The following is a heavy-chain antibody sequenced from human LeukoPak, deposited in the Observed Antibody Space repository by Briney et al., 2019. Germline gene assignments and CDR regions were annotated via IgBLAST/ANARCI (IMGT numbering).Heavy chain of an antibody. D-gene: IGHD2-15*01. CDR1: GYTLTELS. J-gene: IGHJ6*02. V-gene: IGHV1-24*01. CDR3: ATSYVVDYYYGMDV. Sequence: ASVKVSCTVSGYTLTELSMHWVRQAPGKGLEWMGGFDPEDGETIYAQKFQGRVTMTEDTSTDTAYMELSSLRSEDTAVYYCATSYVVDYYYGMDVWGQGTTVTVSS. CDR2: FDPEDGET.